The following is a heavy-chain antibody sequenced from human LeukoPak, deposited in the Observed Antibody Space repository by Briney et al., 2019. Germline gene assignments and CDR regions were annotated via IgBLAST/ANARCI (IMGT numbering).Heavy chain of an antibody. CDR1: GFTVSSNY. D-gene: IGHD6-13*01. V-gene: IGHV3-53*01. J-gene: IGHJ3*02. CDR3: ARTTPGYNSSWYGPDAFDI. CDR2: IYSGGST. Sequence: GGSLRLSCAASGFTVSSNYMSWVRQAPGKGLEWVSVIYSGGSTYYADSVKGRFTISRDNSKNTLYLQMNSLRAEDTAVYYGARTTPGYNSSWYGPDAFDIWGQGTMVTVSS.